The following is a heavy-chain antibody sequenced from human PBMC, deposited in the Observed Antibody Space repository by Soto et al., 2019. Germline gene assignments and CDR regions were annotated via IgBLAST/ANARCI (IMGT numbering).Heavy chain of an antibody. CDR2: IKQDGSEK. CDR3: ARESRVVVAANLYYSYYGMDV. V-gene: IGHV3-7*03. Sequence: GGSLRLSCAASGFTFSSYWMSWVRQAPGKGLEWVANIKQDGSEKYYVDSVKGRFTISRDNAKNSLYLQMNSLRAEDTAVYYCARESRVVVAANLYYSYYGMDVWGQGTTVTVSS. J-gene: IGHJ6*02. CDR1: GFTFSSYW. D-gene: IGHD2-15*01.